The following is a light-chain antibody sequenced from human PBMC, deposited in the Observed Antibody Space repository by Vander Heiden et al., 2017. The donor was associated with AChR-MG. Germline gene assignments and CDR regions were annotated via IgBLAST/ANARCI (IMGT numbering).Light chain of an antibody. CDR1: QSVSSN. CDR2: GAS. CDR3: QQYNNWPRGYT. J-gene: IGKJ2*01. V-gene: IGKV3-15*01. Sequence: EIVMTQSPATLSVSSGARATLSCRASQSVSSNLAWYQQKPGQAPRLLIYGASTRATGIPARFSGSGSGTEFTLTISSLQSEDFAVYDCQQYNNWPRGYTFGQGTKLEIK.